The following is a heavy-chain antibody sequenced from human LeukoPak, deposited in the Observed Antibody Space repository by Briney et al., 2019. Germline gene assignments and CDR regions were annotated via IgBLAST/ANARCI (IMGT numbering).Heavy chain of an antibody. CDR3: ARVGDTSGHYYPYYFDY. CDR2: IKQDGSEK. CDR1: GFTFSSYW. Sequence: PGGSLRLSCAASGFTFSSYWMSWVRQAPGKGLEWVANIKQDGSEKYYVDSVKGRFTISRDNAKNSLYLQMNSLRAEDTAVYYCARVGDTSGHYYPYYFDYWGQGTLVTVSS. J-gene: IGHJ4*02. D-gene: IGHD3-22*01. V-gene: IGHV3-7*03.